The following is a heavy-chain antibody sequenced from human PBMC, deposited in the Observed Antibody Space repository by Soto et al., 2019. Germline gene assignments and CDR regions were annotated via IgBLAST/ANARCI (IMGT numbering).Heavy chain of an antibody. V-gene: IGHV4-39*01. CDR1: GGTISSYY. CDR2: FYYSGST. CDR3: ARGMDNNKVGW. D-gene: IGHD1-1*01. J-gene: IGHJ4*02. Sequence: PSETLSLTCTVSGGTISSYYWSWIRQPPGKGPEWIGTFYYSGSTYYNPSLKSRVTISVDTSKNQFFLKLSSVTAADTAVYFCARGMDNNKVGWWGQGTPVTVSS.